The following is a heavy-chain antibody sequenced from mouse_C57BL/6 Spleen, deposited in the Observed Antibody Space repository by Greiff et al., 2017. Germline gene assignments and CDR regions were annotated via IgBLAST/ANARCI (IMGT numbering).Heavy chain of an antibody. V-gene: IGHV1-82*01. CDR3: ARVSRQLQYYFDY. Sequence: QVQLQQSGPELVKPGASVKISCKASGYAFSSSWMNWVKQRPGKGLEWIGRIYPGDGDTNYNGKFKGKATLTADKSSSTAYMQLSSLTSEDSAVYFCARVSRQLQYYFDYWGQGTTLTVSS. CDR1: GYAFSSSW. D-gene: IGHD3-2*01. CDR2: IYPGDGDT. J-gene: IGHJ2*01.